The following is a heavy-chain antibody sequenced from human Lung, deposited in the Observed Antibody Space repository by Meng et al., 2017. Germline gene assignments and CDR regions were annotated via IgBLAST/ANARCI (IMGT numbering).Heavy chain of an antibody. V-gene: IGHV4-30-4*01. CDR2: IYNSGST. Sequence: QVQPQESGPGLVKPSQTLSLTCTVSGGSISSSNYYWSWIRQPPGKGLEWSGHIYNSGSTYYNPSLKSRITTSVDTSKNQFSLKLSSVTAADTAVYYCARGQKGYFDLWGRGTLVTVSS. CDR3: ARGQKGYFDL. CDR1: GGSISSSNYY. J-gene: IGHJ2*01.